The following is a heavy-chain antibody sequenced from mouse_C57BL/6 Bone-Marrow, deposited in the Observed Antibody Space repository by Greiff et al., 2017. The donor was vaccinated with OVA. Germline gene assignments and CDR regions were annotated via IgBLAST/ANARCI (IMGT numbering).Heavy chain of an antibody. CDR3: ARPYGYDVGTWFAY. Sequence: QVQLQQSGAELVRPGTSVKVSCKASGYAFTNYLIEWVKQRPGQGLEWIGVINPGSGGTNYNEKFKGKATLTADKSSSTAYMQLSSLTSEDSAVYFCARPYGYDVGTWFAYWGQGTLVTVSA. CDR1: GYAFTNYL. V-gene: IGHV1-54*01. CDR2: INPGSGGT. D-gene: IGHD2-2*01. J-gene: IGHJ3*01.